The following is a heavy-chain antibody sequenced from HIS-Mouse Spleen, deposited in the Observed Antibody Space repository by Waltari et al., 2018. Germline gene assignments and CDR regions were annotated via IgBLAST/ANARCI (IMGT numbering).Heavy chain of an antibody. J-gene: IGHJ4*02. CDR2: TYYRSKWYN. CDR1: GYSVSTHSAS. V-gene: IGHV6-1*01. CDR3: ARSGFVAAAGTIDY. D-gene: IGHD6-13*01. Sequence: QVQLQQSGPGLVKPSQTLSLTCAISGYSVSTHSASWNLIGHPPSRGLEWLGRTYYRSKWYNDYAVSVKSRITINPDTSKNQFSLQLNSVTPEDTAVYYCARSGFVAAAGTIDYWGQGTLVTVSS.